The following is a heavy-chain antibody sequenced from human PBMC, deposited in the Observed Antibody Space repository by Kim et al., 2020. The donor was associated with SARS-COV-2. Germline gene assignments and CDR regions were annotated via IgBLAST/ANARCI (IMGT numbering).Heavy chain of an antibody. Sequence: YNPSLKSRVTISVDTSKNQFSLKLSSVTAADTAVYYCAREFAVGIGAFDIWGQGTMVTVSS. J-gene: IGHJ3*02. V-gene: IGHV4-31*02. CDR3: AREFAVGIGAFDI. D-gene: IGHD1-20*01.